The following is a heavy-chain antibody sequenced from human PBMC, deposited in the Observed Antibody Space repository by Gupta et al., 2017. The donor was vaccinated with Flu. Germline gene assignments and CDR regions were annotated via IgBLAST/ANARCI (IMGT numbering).Heavy chain of an antibody. V-gene: IGHV3-9*01. D-gene: IGHD2-2*01. CDR1: GFTFDDYA. CDR2: VSWNSGRI. Sequence: EVQLVESGGALVQPGRSLTLYCAASGFTFDDYAMHWVRQVPGKGLEWVAGVSWNSGRIGYADSVKGRFTISRDNAKNSLYLQMNSLRAEDTALYYCAKAVVAAADEACDYWGQGTLVTVSS. J-gene: IGHJ4*02. CDR3: AKAVVAAADEACDY.